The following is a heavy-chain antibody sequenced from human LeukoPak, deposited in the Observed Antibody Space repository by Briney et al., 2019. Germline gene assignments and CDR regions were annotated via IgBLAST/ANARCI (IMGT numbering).Heavy chain of an antibody. Sequence: SETLSLTCAVYGGSFSCYYWSWIRQPPGKGLEWIGEINHSGSTNYNPSLKSRVTISVDTSKNQFSLKLSSVTAADTAVYYCARGLDYYDSSGYYPDYWGQGTLVTVSS. CDR2: INHSGST. CDR1: GGSFSCYY. CDR3: ARGLDYYDSSGYYPDY. D-gene: IGHD3-22*01. V-gene: IGHV4-34*01. J-gene: IGHJ4*02.